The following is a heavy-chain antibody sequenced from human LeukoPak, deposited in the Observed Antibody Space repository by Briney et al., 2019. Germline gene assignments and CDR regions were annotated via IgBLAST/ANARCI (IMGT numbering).Heavy chain of an antibody. D-gene: IGHD6-19*01. CDR2: ISGSSSTI. Sequence: GGSLRLSCAASGFTFSSYEINWVRQAPGKGLQGVAYISGSSSTIYYADSVKGRFTISRGNAKNSLFLQMNSLRAEDTAVYYCARDPGYSSGWTRGMDVWGQGTTVTVSS. V-gene: IGHV3-48*03. CDR1: GFTFSSYE. J-gene: IGHJ6*02. CDR3: ARDPGYSSGWTRGMDV.